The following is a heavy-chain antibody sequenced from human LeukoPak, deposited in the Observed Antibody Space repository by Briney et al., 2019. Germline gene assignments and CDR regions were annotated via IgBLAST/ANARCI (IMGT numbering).Heavy chain of an antibody. D-gene: IGHD6-13*01. V-gene: IGHV4-59*08. J-gene: IGHJ4*02. CDR2: IYYSGST. Sequence: SETLSLTCTVSGGSISSYYWSWIRQPPGKGLEWIGYIYYSGSTNYNPSLKSRVTISVDTSKNQFSLKLSSVTAADTAVYYCARGVRNSSSWYVGRGHFDYWGQGTLVTVSS. CDR1: GGSISSYY. CDR3: ARGVRNSSSWYVGRGHFDY.